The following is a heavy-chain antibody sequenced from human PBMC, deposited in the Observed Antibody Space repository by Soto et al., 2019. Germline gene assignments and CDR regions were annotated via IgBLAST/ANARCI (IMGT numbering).Heavy chain of an antibody. V-gene: IGHV1-2*02. CDR3: ARAVGRVAAAGTKNNWFDP. Sequence: GSVKVSCKASGYTFTGYYIHWVRQAPGQGLEWMGWINPNSGGTNYEQKLQGRVTMTRDTSISTAYMELSRLRSDDTAVYYCARAVGRVAAAGTKNNWFDPWGQGTMVTVYS. J-gene: IGHJ5*02. CDR1: GYTFTGYY. D-gene: IGHD6-13*01. CDR2: INPNSGGT.